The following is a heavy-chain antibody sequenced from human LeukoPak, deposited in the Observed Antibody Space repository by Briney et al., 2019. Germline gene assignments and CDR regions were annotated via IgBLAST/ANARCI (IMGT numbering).Heavy chain of an antibody. J-gene: IGHJ4*02. CDR2: MSSSDDGR. CDR3: AKAPVTSCRGAFCYPFDY. D-gene: IGHD2-15*01. Sequence: TGGSLRLSCATSGFSFSSYAMSWVRQAPGKGLEWVSAMSSSDDGRYYAASVRGRFTISRDTSRSTLYLQMNSLRAEDAAVYYCAKAPVTSCRGAFCYPFDYWGRGTLVTVSS. V-gene: IGHV3-23*01. CDR1: GFSFSSYA.